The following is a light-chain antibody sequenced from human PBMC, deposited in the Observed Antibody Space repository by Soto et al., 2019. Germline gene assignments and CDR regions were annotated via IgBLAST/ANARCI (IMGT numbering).Light chain of an antibody. CDR2: DAA. J-gene: IGKJ1*01. CDR3: TQYNSYLRS. V-gene: IGKV1-5*01. Sequence: DVQMTKSPSTLYASVGDRVTITCRARLSISRWLAWYQQIPGKAPKLLSYDAAPLESVVPSRFSGSGSGTEFTLTIRSLQPDDFATCSFTQYNSYLRSLGHGTKGEV. CDR1: LSISRW.